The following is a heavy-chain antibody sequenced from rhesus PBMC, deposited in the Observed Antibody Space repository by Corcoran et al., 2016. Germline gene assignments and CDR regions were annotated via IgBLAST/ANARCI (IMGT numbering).Heavy chain of an antibody. CDR2: IKGNSASN. CDR3: ASIVVVVFARNRFDV. Sequence: QVQLQESGPGLVKPSETLSLTCTVSGGSISGYYYWTWIRQPPGTGLEWFGGIKGNSASNEYNHSRKSRVTISKDTSKNQLSLKLSAVTAADTAVYYCASIVVVVFARNRFDVWGPGVLVTVSS. CDR1: GGSISGYYY. V-gene: IGHV4-143*01. D-gene: IGHD2-39*02. J-gene: IGHJ5-1*01.